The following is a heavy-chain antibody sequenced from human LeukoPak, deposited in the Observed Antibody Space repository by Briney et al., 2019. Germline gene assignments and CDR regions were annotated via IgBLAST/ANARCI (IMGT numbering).Heavy chain of an antibody. J-gene: IGHJ3*02. Sequence: ASVKVSCKASGYTFTSYGISWVRQAPGQGLEWMGWISAYNGNTNYAQKLQGRVTMTTDTSTSTAYMELRSLRSDDTAVYYCAREEAMYYYDSSGYYAFDIWGQGTMVTVSS. V-gene: IGHV1-18*01. CDR1: GYTFTSYG. CDR3: AREEAMYYYDSSGYYAFDI. CDR2: ISAYNGNT. D-gene: IGHD3-22*01.